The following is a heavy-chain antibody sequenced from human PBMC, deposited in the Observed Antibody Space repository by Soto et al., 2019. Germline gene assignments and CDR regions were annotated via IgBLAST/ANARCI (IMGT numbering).Heavy chain of an antibody. CDR2: FDPEDGET. D-gene: IGHD3-10*01. Sequence: VASVKVSCKVSGYTLTELSMHWVRQAPGKGLEWMGGFDPEDGETIYAQKFQGRVTMTEDTSTDTAYMELSSLRSEDTAVYYCATAPLWFGELSEYFQHWGQGTLVTVSS. J-gene: IGHJ1*01. CDR3: ATAPLWFGELSEYFQH. CDR1: GYTLTELS. V-gene: IGHV1-24*01.